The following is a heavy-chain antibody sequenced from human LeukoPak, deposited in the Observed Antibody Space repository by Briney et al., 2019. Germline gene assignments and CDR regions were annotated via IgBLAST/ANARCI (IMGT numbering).Heavy chain of an antibody. CDR3: TTFKYAAFLI. Sequence: NPGGSLTLSCAVSGFTSSNAWMSWVRQAPGKGLEWVGRIKSKTDGGTRDCAAPVKGRFTISRDDSKNTLYLQMNSLRTEDTAVYYCTTFKYAAFLIWGQGTMVTVSS. CDR2: IKSKTDGGTR. CDR1: GFTSSNAW. V-gene: IGHV3-15*01. D-gene: IGHD2-2*01. J-gene: IGHJ3*02.